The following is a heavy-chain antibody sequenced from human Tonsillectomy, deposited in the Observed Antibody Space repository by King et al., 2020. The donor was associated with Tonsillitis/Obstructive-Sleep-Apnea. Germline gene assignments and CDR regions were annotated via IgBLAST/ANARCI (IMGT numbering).Heavy chain of an antibody. CDR2: IDWGDDK. CDR3: ARIKDYYDSSGYQIDY. Sequence: VTLKESGPALVKPTQTLTLTCTFSGFSLSTSGMCVSWIRQPPGKALEWLARIDWGDDKYYSTSLKTRLTISKDTSKNQVVLTMTNMDPVDTATYYCARIKDYYDSSGYQIDYWGQGTLVTVSS. J-gene: IGHJ4*02. V-gene: IGHV2-70*15. D-gene: IGHD3-22*01. CDR1: GFSLSTSGMC.